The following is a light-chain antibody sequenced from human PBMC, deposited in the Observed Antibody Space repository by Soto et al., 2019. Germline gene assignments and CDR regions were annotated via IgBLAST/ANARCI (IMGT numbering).Light chain of an antibody. J-gene: IGKJ1*01. V-gene: IGKV3-15*01. Sequence: EIVMTQSPAILSVSPGERATLSCRASQSVSSNLAWYQQKPGQPPRLLIYRASTRASGVPARFIGTGSGTDFTLTITSLQSEDFAVYYCQHYNNWPPWTFGQGTKVEVK. CDR2: RAS. CDR1: QSVSSN. CDR3: QHYNNWPPWT.